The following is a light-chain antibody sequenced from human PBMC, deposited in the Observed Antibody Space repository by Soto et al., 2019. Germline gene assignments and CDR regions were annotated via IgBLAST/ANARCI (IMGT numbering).Light chain of an antibody. Sequence: QSALTQPPSASGAPGQRVTISCSGSSSTIGRNTVNWYRQLPGTAPKLLIFTNNQRPSGVPDRFSGSKSGTSASLAISGLRYEDEAYYYCAAWDESLNGPVFGGGTKLTVL. CDR1: SSTIGRNT. J-gene: IGLJ2*01. V-gene: IGLV1-44*01. CDR3: AAWDESLNGPV. CDR2: TNN.